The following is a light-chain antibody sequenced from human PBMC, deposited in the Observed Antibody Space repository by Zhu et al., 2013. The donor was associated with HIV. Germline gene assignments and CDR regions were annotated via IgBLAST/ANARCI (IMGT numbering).Light chain of an antibody. CDR3: AAWDDSLKGPV. CDR1: SSNIGSNT. Sequence: QSVLTQPPSASGTPGQRVTISCSGSSSNIGSNTVDWYQQLPGTAPKLLIYSSNQRPSGVPDRFSGSKSGTSASLAISGLQSADEADYYCAAWDDSLKGPVFGGGTKLSVL. CDR2: SSN. V-gene: IGLV1-44*01. J-gene: IGLJ3*02.